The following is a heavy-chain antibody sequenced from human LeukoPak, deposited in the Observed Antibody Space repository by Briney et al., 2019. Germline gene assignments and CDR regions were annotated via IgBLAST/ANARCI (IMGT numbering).Heavy chain of an antibody. V-gene: IGHV3-23*01. CDR3: AKDLTMIVGPFGEAFDI. J-gene: IGHJ3*02. CDR2: ISGSGGST. Sequence: PGGSLRLSCAASGFTFSSYAMSWVRQAPGKGLEWVSAISGSGGSTYYADSVKGRFTISRDNSKNTLYLQMNSLRAEDTAVYYCAKDLTMIVGPFGEAFDIWGQGTMVTVSS. CDR1: GFTFSSYA. D-gene: IGHD3-22*01.